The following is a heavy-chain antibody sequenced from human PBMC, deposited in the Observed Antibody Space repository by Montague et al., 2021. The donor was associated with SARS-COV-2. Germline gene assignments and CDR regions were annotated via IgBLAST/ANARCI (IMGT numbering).Heavy chain of an antibody. CDR3: ARDPGEAYGMDI. Sequence: STNYNPSLKSRVTISVDTSKNQFSLKLSSVTAADTSVYYCARDPGEAYGMDIWGQGTTVTV. J-gene: IGHJ6*02. V-gene: IGHV4-34*01. CDR2: ST.